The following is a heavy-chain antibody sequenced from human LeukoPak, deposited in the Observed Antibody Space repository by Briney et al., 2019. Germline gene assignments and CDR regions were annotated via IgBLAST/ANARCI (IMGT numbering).Heavy chain of an antibody. Sequence: ASVKVSCKASGYTFTSYGISWVRQAPGQGLEWMGWISAYNGNTNYAQKLQGRVTMTTDTSTSTAYMELRSLRSDDTAVYYCARDLYSRRQQLVSNRFDPWGQGTLVTVSS. D-gene: IGHD6-13*01. CDR3: ARDLYSRRQQLVSNRFDP. CDR2: ISAYNGNT. CDR1: GYTFTSYG. V-gene: IGHV1-18*01. J-gene: IGHJ5*02.